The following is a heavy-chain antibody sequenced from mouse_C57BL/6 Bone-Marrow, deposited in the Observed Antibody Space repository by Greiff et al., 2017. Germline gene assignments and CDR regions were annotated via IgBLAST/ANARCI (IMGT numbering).Heavy chain of an antibody. D-gene: IGHD3-2*02. J-gene: IGHJ4*01. V-gene: IGHV1-69*01. CDR1: GYTFTSYW. CDR3: AREAHATVGAMDY. Sequence: QVQLKQPGAELVMPGASVKLSCKASGYTFTSYWMHWVKQRPGQGLEWIGEIDPSDSYTNYNQKFKGKSTLTVDKSSSTAYMQLSSLTSEDSAVYYCAREAHATVGAMDYWGQGTSVTVSS. CDR2: IDPSDSYT.